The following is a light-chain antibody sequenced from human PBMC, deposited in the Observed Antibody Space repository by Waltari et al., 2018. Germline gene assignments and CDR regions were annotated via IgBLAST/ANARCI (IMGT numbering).Light chain of an antibody. Sequence: QSALTQPASVSGSPGQSITISCTGTSSDVGGYNYVSWYQQHPGKAPKLMIYEVSNRPLGGSNRFSGSKSGNTASLTISGLQAEDEADYYCSSYTSSSSVVFGGGTKLTVL. CDR2: EVS. J-gene: IGLJ2*01. CDR3: SSYTSSSSVV. V-gene: IGLV2-14*01. CDR1: SSDVGGYNY.